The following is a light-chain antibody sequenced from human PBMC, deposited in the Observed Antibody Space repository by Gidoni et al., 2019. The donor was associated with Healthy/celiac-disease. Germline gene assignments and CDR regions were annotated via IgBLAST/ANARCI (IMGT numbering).Light chain of an antibody. CDR3: LLYYGGAHLGV. CDR1: TGAVTRGYD. V-gene: IGLV7-43*01. CDR2: STS. J-gene: IGLJ2*01. Sequence: VVHHQPSLTVYPGGTVTLTCASSTGAVTRGYDLHWFQQKPGQAPRALIYSTSNKHSGTPARFSGSLLGGKAALTLSGVQAEDEAEYYCLLYYGGAHLGVFGGGTKLTVL.